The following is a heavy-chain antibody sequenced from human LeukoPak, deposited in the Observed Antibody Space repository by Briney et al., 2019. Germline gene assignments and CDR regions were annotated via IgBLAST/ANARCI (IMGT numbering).Heavy chain of an antibody. CDR2: ISAYNGNT. CDR3: ARALGVVVAATPFDY. CDR1: GYTFTSYG. D-gene: IGHD2-15*01. Sequence: AASVKVSCKASGYTFTSYGISWVRQAPGQGLEWMGWISAYNGNTNYAQKLQGRVTMTTDTSTSTAYMELRSLRSDDTAVYYCARALGVVVAATPFDYWGQGTLVTVSS. V-gene: IGHV1-18*01. J-gene: IGHJ4*02.